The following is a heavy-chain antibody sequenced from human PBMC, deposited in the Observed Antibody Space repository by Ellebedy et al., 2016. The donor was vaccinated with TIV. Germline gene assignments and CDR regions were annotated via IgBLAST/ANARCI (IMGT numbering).Heavy chain of an antibody. J-gene: IGHJ4*02. V-gene: IGHV4-31*03. Sequence: MPSETLSLTCTVSGASISSSGYYWSWIRQPPGKGLVWIGYIYYSGSTYYNPSLKSRVTISVDTSKNQFSLKLSSGTAADTAVYYCARGMRNYEDYWGQGTLVTVSS. CDR2: IYYSGST. CDR3: ARGMRNYEDY. CDR1: GASISSSGYY. D-gene: IGHD4-11*01.